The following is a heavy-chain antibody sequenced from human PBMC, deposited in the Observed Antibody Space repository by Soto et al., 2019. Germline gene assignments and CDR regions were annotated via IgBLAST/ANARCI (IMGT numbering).Heavy chain of an antibody. CDR3: AKVGSYSLHYYYYYMDV. J-gene: IGHJ6*03. Sequence: EVQLLESGGGLVQPGGSVRLSCAASGFTFSTYAMSWVRQAPGKGLEWVSTISGSGVSTYYADSVKGRFTISRDNSKNTLFLQMNSLRVEDTAVYYCAKVGSYSLHYYYYYMDVWGKGTTVTVSS. V-gene: IGHV3-23*01. CDR1: GFTFSTYA. D-gene: IGHD6-13*01. CDR2: ISGSGVST.